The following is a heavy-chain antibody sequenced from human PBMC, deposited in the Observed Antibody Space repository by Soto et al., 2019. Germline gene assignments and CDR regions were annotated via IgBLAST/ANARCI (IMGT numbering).Heavy chain of an antibody. V-gene: IGHV1-8*01. CDR3: ARGNPFTYAGFDV. Sequence: GASVKVSCKASGYTFSDFDINWLRQAAGQGPERMGWMNAKSGDTFSAQRLQGKFNMTWDTSLSTAYMEVGSLTSDDAAIYYCARGNPFTYAGFDVWGQGXTVTV. CDR1: GYTFSDFD. J-gene: IGHJ6*02. CDR2: MNAKSGDT. D-gene: IGHD3-10*01.